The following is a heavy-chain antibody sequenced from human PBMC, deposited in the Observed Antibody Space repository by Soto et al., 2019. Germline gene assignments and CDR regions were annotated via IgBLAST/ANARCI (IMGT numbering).Heavy chain of an antibody. V-gene: IGHV3-9*01. CDR1: GFTFEDYA. CDR2: ISWNSGDM. D-gene: IGHD3-16*01. J-gene: IGHJ6*02. CDR3: AKARLWGGDGYNYFYYYGLDV. Sequence: EVQLVESGGDLVQPGRSLRLSCVASGFTFEDYAMHWVRQAPGKGLDWVSGISWNSGDMGYADSVKGRFTISRDNVKNSLYLQMNSLKAEDTALYYCAKARLWGGDGYNYFYYYGLDVWGQGTTVTVSS.